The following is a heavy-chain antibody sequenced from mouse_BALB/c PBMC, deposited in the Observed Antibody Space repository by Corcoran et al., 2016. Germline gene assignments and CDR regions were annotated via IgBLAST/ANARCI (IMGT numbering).Heavy chain of an antibody. CDR3: ARWDWYFDV. Sequence: EVQLQQSGAELVKPGASVKLSCTASGFNIKDTYMHWVKQRPEQGLEWIVRIDPANGDTKYDPKFQGKATIPADTSANTAYLQLSSLTSEDIAVYYCARWDWYFDVWGAGTTVTVSS. J-gene: IGHJ1*01. CDR2: IDPANGDT. CDR1: GFNIKDTY. V-gene: IGHV14-3*02.